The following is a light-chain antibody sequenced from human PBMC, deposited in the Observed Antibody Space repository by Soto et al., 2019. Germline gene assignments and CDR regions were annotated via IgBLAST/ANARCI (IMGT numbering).Light chain of an antibody. Sequence: DIVMNQSPDSLAVTLGEMSTINCKSSQSVLHSSYNKNYLGWYQQKPGHPPKVLIYWASTRESGVPARFSGSGSGTDFTLTIRDLQDEDVAVYYCQQYYSRPLTCGGGTKVEIK. CDR3: QQYYSRPLT. J-gene: IGKJ4*01. CDR1: QSVLHSSYNKNY. V-gene: IGKV4-1*01. CDR2: WAS.